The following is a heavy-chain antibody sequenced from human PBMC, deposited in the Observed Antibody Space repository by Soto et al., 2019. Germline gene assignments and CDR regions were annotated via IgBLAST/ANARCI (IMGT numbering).Heavy chain of an antibody. CDR2: ISYDGKTE. CDR3: ARDSDPRMGRAGLTDDFDY. D-gene: IGHD3-10*01. Sequence: QVQLFESGGGVGQPGKSLTLSCAASGFTFTQFAMHWVRQAPGQGLEWVAVISYDGKTEYYSESVEGRFTISRDDSKETLYLQINSLKTDDTAIYYCARDSDPRMGRAGLTDDFDYWGQGTLVTVSS. J-gene: IGHJ4*02. CDR1: GFTFTQFA. V-gene: IGHV3-30*04.